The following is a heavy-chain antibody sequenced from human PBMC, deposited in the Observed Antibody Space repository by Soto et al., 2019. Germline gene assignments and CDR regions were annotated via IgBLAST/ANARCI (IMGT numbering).Heavy chain of an antibody. D-gene: IGHD3-10*01. V-gene: IGHV3-23*01. J-gene: IGHJ4*02. CDR3: AKTVRRSSMRDYYSDY. Sequence: EVQLLESGGGLVQPGGSLRLSCAASGFTFSSYARSWVRHAPGKGLEWVSAISGSGGSTYYADSVKGRFTISRDNSKNTLYLQMNSLRAEDTAVYYCAKTVRRSSMRDYYSDYWGQGTLVTVSS. CDR2: ISGSGGST. CDR1: GFTFSSYA.